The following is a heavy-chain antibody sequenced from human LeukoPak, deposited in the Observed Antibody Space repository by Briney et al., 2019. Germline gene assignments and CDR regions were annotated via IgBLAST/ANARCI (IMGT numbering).Heavy chain of an antibody. Sequence: AGGSLRLSCAASGFTFSSYEMNWVRQAPGKGLEWVSHISSSGSTIYYADSVKGRFTISRDNAKNSLYLQMNSLRAEDTAVYYCAGYCSGGSCYLPPTWGQGTLVTVSS. D-gene: IGHD2-15*01. V-gene: IGHV3-48*03. J-gene: IGHJ4*02. CDR3: AGYCSGGSCYLPPT. CDR1: GFTFSSYE. CDR2: ISSSGSTI.